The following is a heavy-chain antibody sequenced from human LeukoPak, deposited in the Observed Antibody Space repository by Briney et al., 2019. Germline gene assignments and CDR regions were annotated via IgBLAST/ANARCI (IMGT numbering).Heavy chain of an antibody. CDR3: ARRAGAYSHPYDY. J-gene: IGHJ4*02. D-gene: IGHD4/OR15-4a*01. CDR1: GFTVSSNS. CDR2: IYSDNT. V-gene: IGHV3-53*01. Sequence: GGSLRLSCTVSGFTVSSNSMSWVRQAPGKGLEWVSFIYSDNTHYSDSVKGRFTISRDNSKNTLYLQMNSLRAEDTAVYYCARRAGAYSHPYDYWGQGTWSPSP.